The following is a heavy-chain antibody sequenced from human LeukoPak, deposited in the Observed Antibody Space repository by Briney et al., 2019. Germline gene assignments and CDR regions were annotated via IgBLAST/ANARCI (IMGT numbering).Heavy chain of an antibody. CDR1: GYSFTSYW. J-gene: IGHJ4*02. V-gene: IGHV5-51*01. CDR3: ARHGRRTNYDSSGYYYTDY. CDR2: IYPGDSDT. D-gene: IGHD3-22*01. Sequence: GESLKISCKGSGYSFTSYWIGWVRQMPGKGLEWMGIIYPGDSDTRYSPSFQGQVTISADKSISTAYLPWSSLKASDTAMYYCARHGRRTNYDSSGYYYTDYWGQGTLVTVSS.